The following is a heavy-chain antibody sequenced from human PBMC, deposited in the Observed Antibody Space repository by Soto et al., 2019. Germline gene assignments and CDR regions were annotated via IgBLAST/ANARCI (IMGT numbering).Heavy chain of an antibody. V-gene: IGHV4-61*01. CDR1: DGSIRSRSDY. D-gene: IGHD4-17*01. J-gene: IGHJ6*02. Sequence: SEPLSLTCTVSDGSIRSRSDYWSWIKQPPGKGLEWIGYISYTGSANYNASLKSRLTISVDTSKNQFSLKLSSVTAADTALYYCARVNYGDYYYGMDVWGQGTTVTVSS. CDR2: ISYTGSA. CDR3: ARVNYGDYYYGMDV.